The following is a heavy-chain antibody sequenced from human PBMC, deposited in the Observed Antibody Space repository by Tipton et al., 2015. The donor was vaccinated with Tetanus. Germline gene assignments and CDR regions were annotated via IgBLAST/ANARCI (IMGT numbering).Heavy chain of an antibody. J-gene: IGHJ4*02. CDR3: ARRRTTTALSYYFDS. CDR1: GGTFTNYA. V-gene: IGHV1-69*01. D-gene: IGHD4-17*01. CDR2: ITPIFGTT. Sequence: QVQLVQSGAEMKKPGSSVKVSCKASGGTFTNYALSWVRQAPGQGLEWVGGITPIFGTTNYAPKFQGRVTITADESANTAYMELSSLRSEDTAMYYCARRRTTTALSYYFDSWGQGTLVTVSS.